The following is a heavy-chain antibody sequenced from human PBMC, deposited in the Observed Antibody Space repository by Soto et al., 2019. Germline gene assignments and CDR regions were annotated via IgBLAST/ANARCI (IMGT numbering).Heavy chain of an antibody. D-gene: IGHD2-2*01. V-gene: IGHV5-10-1*01. CDR3: ARNDIVVVPAAPSGYYYGMDV. CDR2: IDPSDSYT. CDR1: GYSFTSYW. J-gene: IGHJ6*02. Sequence: PGESLKISCKGSGYSFTSYWISWVRQMPGKGLEWMGRIDPSDSYTNYSPSFQGHVTISADKSISTAYLQWSSLKASDTAMYYCARNDIVVVPAAPSGYYYGMDVWGQGTTVTVSS.